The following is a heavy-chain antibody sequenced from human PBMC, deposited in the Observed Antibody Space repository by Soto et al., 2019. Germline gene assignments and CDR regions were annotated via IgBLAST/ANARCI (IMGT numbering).Heavy chain of an antibody. D-gene: IGHD6-6*01. CDR3: ARGLGRVAARPPFDY. CDR2: FYTGGTT. Sequence: GGSLRLSCAASGFSVSSNYMSWVRQAPGKGLEWVSVFYTGGTTSYADSVKGRFTISRDNSKNTLYLQMNSLRAEDTAAYFCARGLGRVAARPPFDYWGLGTLVTVSS. CDR1: GFSVSSNY. V-gene: IGHV3-53*01. J-gene: IGHJ4*02.